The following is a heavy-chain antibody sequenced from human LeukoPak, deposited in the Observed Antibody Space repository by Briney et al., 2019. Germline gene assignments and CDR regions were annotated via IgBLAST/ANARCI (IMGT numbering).Heavy chain of an antibody. D-gene: IGHD2/OR15-2a*01. Sequence: PSETLSLTCSVSGGSISRDSYYWSWIRQPPGKGLEWIGYIYYSGSTHCNPSLKSRVTISVDTSKNQFSLKLSSVTAADTAVYYCARFYTNWFDPWGQGTLVTVSS. V-gene: IGHV4-61*01. CDR1: GGSISRDSYY. J-gene: IGHJ5*02. CDR3: ARFYTNWFDP. CDR2: IYYSGST.